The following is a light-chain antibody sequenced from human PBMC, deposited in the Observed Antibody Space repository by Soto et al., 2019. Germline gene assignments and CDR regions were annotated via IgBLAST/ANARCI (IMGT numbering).Light chain of an antibody. V-gene: IGKV3-20*01. J-gene: IGKJ1*01. CDR2: GAS. Sequence: DIGLTQSPATLSVSPRERATLSCRASQRASDCYVAWHQKKASPAPRLIIKGASYGATGTPDRFSGSGAGTDFTPTISILDPDYFAVYYCQQYGSACTFGPGTKVDIK. CDR1: QRASDCY. CDR3: QQYGSACT.